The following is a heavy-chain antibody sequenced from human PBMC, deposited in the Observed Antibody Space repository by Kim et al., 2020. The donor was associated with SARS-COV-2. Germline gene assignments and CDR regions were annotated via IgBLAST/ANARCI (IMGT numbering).Heavy chain of an antibody. CDR2: IWYDGSNK. D-gene: IGHD2-21*02. CDR3: ARVAFQYGDSPPHY. V-gene: IGHV3-33*01. Sequence: GGSLRLSCAASGFTFSSYGMHWVRQAPGKGLEWVAVIWYDGSNKYYADSLKRRFTISRDNSKNTVYLQMNSLRAVDTAVYYCARVAFQYGDSPPHYWGQGTLVTVSS. J-gene: IGHJ4*02. CDR1: GFTFSSYG.